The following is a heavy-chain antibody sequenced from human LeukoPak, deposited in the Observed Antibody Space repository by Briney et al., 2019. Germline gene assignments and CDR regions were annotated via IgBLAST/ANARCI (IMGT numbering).Heavy chain of an antibody. CDR1: GFILSNYY. CDR3: AKDPGAFRDGYSWESFPRGYFDL. J-gene: IGHJ2*01. V-gene: IGHV3-11*01. CDR2: ISSSGTTI. Sequence: KPGGSLRLSCAASGFILSNYYMSWIRQAPGKGLEWVAYISSSGTTIYYADSVKGRFTISRDNAKNSLYLQMNSLRAEDTAVYYCAKDPGAFRDGYSWESFPRGYFDLWGRGTLVTVSS. D-gene: IGHD5-24*01.